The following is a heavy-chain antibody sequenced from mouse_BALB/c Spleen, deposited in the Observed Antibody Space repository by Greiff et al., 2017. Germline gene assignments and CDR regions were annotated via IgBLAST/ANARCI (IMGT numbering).Heavy chain of an antibody. J-gene: IGHJ4*01. CDR2: ISSGSSTI. Sequence: EVKLMESGGGLVKPGGSLKLSCAASGFTFSSFGMHWVRQAPEKGLEWVAYISSGSSTIYYADTVKGRFTISRDNPKNTLFLQMTSLRSEDTAMYYCARMGSLYAMDYWGQGTSVTVSS. CDR1: GFTFSSFG. CDR3: ARMGSLYAMDY. V-gene: IGHV5-17*02. D-gene: IGHD6-2*01.